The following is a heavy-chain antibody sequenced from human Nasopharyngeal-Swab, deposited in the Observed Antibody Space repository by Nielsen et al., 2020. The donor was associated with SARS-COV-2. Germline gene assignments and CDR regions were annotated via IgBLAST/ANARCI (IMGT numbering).Heavy chain of an antibody. D-gene: IGHD2-2*01. CDR3: AEEGDIVVVPAATKNRRGRREQNFDY. V-gene: IGHV3-30*02. J-gene: IGHJ4*02. Sequence: VRQMPGKGLEWVAFIRYDGSNKYYADSVKGRFTISRDNSKNTLYLQMNSLRAEDTAVYYCAEEGDIVVVPAATKNRRGRREQNFDYWGQGTLVTVSS. CDR2: IRYDGSNK.